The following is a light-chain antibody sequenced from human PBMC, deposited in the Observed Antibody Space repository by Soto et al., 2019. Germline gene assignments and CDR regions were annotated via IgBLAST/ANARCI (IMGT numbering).Light chain of an antibody. J-gene: IGLJ2*01. CDR1: SSDVGGYNY. V-gene: IGLV2-11*01. CDR3: SSYAGTYTYVV. Sequence: QSVLTQPRSVSGSPGQSVTISCTGTSSDVGGYNYVSWYQQHPGKAPKLMIYDVSKRPSGVPDRFSGSKSGNTASLTISGLQAEDEDDYCCSSYAGTYTYVVFGGGTKLTVL. CDR2: DVS.